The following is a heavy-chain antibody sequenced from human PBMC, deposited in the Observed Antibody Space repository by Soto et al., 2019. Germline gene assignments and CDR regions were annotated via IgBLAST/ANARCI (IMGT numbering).Heavy chain of an antibody. J-gene: IGHJ4*02. Sequence: SGGSLRLSCSVFGFTFSSYAMHWVRQAPGKGLQYVSSISSNGVSTYYADSVKGRFTISRDNSKNTLYLQMSSLRVEDTAVYYCVKDRYVDYWGQGPLVTVSS. CDR1: GFTFSSYA. CDR3: VKDRYVDY. V-gene: IGHV3-64D*06. CDR2: ISSNGVST.